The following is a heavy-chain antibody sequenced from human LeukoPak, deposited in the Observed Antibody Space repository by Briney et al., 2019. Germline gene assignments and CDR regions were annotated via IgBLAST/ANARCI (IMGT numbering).Heavy chain of an antibody. CDR3: ASLFGARDFWSGPNYMDV. J-gene: IGHJ6*03. Sequence: SETLSLTCTVSGGSISSYYWSWIRQPAGKGLEWIGRIYTSGSTNYNPSLKSRVTMSVDTSKNQFSLKLSSVTAADTAVYYCASLFGARDFWSGPNYMDVWGKGTTVTVSS. CDR1: GGSISSYY. V-gene: IGHV4-4*07. CDR2: IYTSGST. D-gene: IGHD3-3*01.